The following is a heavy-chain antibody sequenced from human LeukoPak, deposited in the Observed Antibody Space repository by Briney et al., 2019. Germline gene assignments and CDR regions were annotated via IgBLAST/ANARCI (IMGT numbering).Heavy chain of an antibody. CDR1: GFTFSTYA. J-gene: IGHJ4*02. V-gene: IGHV3-23*01. D-gene: IGHD6-19*01. CDR3: AKGRSGWYEGLDY. CDR2: ISHGGDSA. Sequence: GGSLRLSCTASGFTFSTYAMTWVRQAPGKGLEWVSVISHGGDSAWYADSMKGRFTISRDNSKSTLFLQMNSLRADDTAIYYCAKGRSGWYEGLDYWGQGILVTVSS.